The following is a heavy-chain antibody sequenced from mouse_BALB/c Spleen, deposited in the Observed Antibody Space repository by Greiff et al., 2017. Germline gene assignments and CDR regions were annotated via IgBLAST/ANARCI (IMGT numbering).Heavy chain of an antibody. CDR3: ARMGDYGSPFAY. CDR1: GYSITSDYA. D-gene: IGHD1-1*01. CDR2: ISYSGST. J-gene: IGHJ3*01. V-gene: IGHV3-2*02. Sequence: EVKLQESGPGLVKPSQSLSLTCTVTGYSITSDYAWTWIRQFPGNKLEWMGYISYSGSTSYNPSLKSRISITRDTSKNQFFLQLNSVTTEDTATYYCARMGDYGSPFAYWGQGNLVTVSA.